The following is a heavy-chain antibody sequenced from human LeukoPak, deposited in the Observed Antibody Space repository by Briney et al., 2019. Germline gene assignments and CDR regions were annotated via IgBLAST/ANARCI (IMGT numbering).Heavy chain of an antibody. J-gene: IGHJ4*02. CDR2: MHSSGST. Sequence: SETLSLTCTVSGGPMRVYYWNWVRQSAGKGLEWIGRMHSSGSTNYNPSLKSRVTMSIDTSEKQFSLKLRSVTAADTALYFCARGYSDGTGYYYPSFDYWGQGVLVTVSS. CDR3: ARGYSDGTGYYYPSFDY. D-gene: IGHD3-22*01. V-gene: IGHV4-4*07. CDR1: GGPMRVYY.